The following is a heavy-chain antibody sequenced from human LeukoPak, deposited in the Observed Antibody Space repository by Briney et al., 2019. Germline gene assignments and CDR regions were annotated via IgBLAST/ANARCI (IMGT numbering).Heavy chain of an antibody. Sequence: GGSLRLSCVASDFTFSNYWMSWVRQAPGKGLEWVSSISYTGTYIYYADSVKGRFTISRDNAQNSLYLQMNSLRAEDTAIYYCVRDRGTYRPIDYWGQGTLVTVSS. J-gene: IGHJ4*02. D-gene: IGHD1-26*01. CDR3: VRDRGTYRPIDY. V-gene: IGHV3-21*04. CDR2: ISYTGTYI. CDR1: DFTFSNYW.